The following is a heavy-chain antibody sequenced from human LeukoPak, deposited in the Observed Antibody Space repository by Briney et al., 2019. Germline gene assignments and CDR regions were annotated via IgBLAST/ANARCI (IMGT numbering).Heavy chain of an antibody. CDR2: IYYSGST. CDR3: ARHHEYYYGSGGYYD. J-gene: IGHJ4*02. Sequence: SETLSLTCTVSGGSISSSSYYWGWIRQPPGKGLEWIGSIYYSGSTYYNPSLKSRVTISVDTSKNQFSLKLSSVTAADTAVYYCARHHEYYYGSGGYYDWGQGTLVTVSS. D-gene: IGHD3-10*01. CDR1: GGSISSSSYY. V-gene: IGHV4-39*01.